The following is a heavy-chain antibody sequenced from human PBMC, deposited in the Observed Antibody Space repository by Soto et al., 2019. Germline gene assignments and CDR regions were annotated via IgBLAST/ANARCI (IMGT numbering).Heavy chain of an antibody. CDR2: ISGSGATT. Sequence: EVQLLESGGGLVQPGGSLTLSCAASGFTFNSYAMTWVRQTPGKGLEWVSAISGSGATTYYADSVKGRFTISRDNSKNTLYMERNSLKAGDSAIYYSAKVKGYASLANFWGKGTLVTVPS. J-gene: IGHJ4*02. V-gene: IGHV3-23*01. D-gene: IGHD5-18*01. CDR3: AKVKGYASLANF. CDR1: GFTFNSYA.